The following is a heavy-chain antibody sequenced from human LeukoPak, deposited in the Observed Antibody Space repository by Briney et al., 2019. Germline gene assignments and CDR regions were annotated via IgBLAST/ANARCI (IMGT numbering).Heavy chain of an antibody. Sequence: SETLSLTCAVYGGSFSGYYWSWIRQPPGKGLEWIGEINHSGSTNYNPSLKSRVTISVDTSKNQSSLKLSSVTAADTAVYYCARTKYYYGSGSYYKGNWFDPWGQGTLVTVSS. D-gene: IGHD3-10*01. V-gene: IGHV4-34*01. CDR1: GGSFSGYY. J-gene: IGHJ5*01. CDR2: INHSGST. CDR3: ARTKYYYGSGSYYKGNWFDP.